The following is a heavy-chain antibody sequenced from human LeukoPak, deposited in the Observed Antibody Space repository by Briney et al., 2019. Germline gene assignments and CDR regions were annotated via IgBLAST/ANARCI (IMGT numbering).Heavy chain of an antibody. V-gene: IGHV4-4*09. J-gene: IGHJ4*02. CDR3: ARVPDGSGSYSAPFDY. D-gene: IGHD3-10*01. CDR2: IYASGST. Sequence: PSETLSLTCTVSGGSISNYYWSWIRLPPGKGLECIGYIYASGSTNYNPSLESRVTISLDSSRNQFSLKLNSVTAADTAVYYCARVPDGSGSYSAPFDYWGQGTLVTVSS. CDR1: GGSISNYY.